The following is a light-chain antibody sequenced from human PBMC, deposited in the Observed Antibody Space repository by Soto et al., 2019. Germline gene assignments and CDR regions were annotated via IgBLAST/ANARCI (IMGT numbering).Light chain of an antibody. Sequence: DIQMTQSPSSLSASVGDRVTITCRASQYIANYLAWYQQRPGQVPHLLIYDASTLQSAVPSRFSGSGFGTDFTLTITNLQPEDVATYFCYKCDDTPPFTFGPGTKVDLK. CDR3: YKCDDTPPFT. CDR2: DAS. CDR1: QYIANY. V-gene: IGKV1-27*01. J-gene: IGKJ3*01.